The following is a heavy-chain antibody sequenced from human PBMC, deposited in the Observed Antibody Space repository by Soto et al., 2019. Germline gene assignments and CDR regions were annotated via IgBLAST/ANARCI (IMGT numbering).Heavy chain of an antibody. V-gene: IGHV1-18*01. CDR2: ISAYNGNT. D-gene: IGHD3-16*02. CDR3: ARASHPKYDYVWGSYPPTNWFDT. Sequence: ASVKVSCKASGYTFTSYGISWVRQAPGQGLEWMGWISAYNGNTNYAQKLQGRVTMTTDTSTSTAYMELRSLRSDDTAVYYCARASHPKYDYVWGSYPPTNWFDTWGQGTLVTVSS. CDR1: GYTFTSYG. J-gene: IGHJ5*02.